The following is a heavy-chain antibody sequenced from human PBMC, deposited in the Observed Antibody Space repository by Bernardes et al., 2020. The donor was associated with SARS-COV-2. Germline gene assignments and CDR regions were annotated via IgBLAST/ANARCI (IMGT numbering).Heavy chain of an antibody. V-gene: IGHV4-34*01. Sequence: SETLSLTCAVYGGSFSGYYWSWIRQPPGKGLEWIGEINHSGSTNYNPSLKSRVTILVDTSKNQFSLKLSSVTAADTAVYYCARLNRDIVVVPAAIRWFDPWGQGTLVTVSS. CDR2: INHSGST. J-gene: IGHJ5*02. D-gene: IGHD2-2*01. CDR1: GGSFSGYY. CDR3: ARLNRDIVVVPAAIRWFDP.